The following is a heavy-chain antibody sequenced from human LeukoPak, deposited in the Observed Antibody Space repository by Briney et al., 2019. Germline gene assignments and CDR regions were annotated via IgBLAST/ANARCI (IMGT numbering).Heavy chain of an antibody. CDR1: GGSISTRSYY. Sequence: SETLSLTCTVSGGSISTRSYYWGWIRQPPGKGLEWIGYIYYSGSTYYNPSLKSRVTIPVDTSKNQFSLQLSSVTAADTAVYYCAVYDTSGSYSRFDSWGQGTLVTVSS. J-gene: IGHJ4*02. CDR2: IYYSGST. D-gene: IGHD3-22*01. CDR3: AVYDTSGSYSRFDS. V-gene: IGHV4-39*07.